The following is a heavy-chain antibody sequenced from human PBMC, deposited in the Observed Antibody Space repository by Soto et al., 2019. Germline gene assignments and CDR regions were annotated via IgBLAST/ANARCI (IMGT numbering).Heavy chain of an antibody. V-gene: IGHV4-59*01. Sequence: QAQLQESGPRLARPSETLSLTCTVSGGSLSGYYWTWIRQPPGRGLEWIGYIHYTGTTNYNPPLRSRVSISVHTSKNQLSLTLDSVTAADTAVYFCARVPSAVAAPSMDVWGRGTTVTVSS. CDR3: ARVPSAVAAPSMDV. CDR2: IHYTGTT. D-gene: IGHD6-13*01. J-gene: IGHJ6*02. CDR1: GGSLSGYY.